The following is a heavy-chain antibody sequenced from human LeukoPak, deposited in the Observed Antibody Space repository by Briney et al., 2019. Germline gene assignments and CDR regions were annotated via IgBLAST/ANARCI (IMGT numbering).Heavy chain of an antibody. V-gene: IGHV1-18*01. D-gene: IGHD3-10*01. Sequence: GASVKVSCKASGYTFTSYGISWVRQAPGQGLEWMGWISAYNGNTNYAQKLQGRVTMTTDTSTSTAYMELRSLRSDDTAVYYCARDHPRITMVRGVDYWGQGTLVTVSS. CDR1: GYTFTSYG. CDR2: ISAYNGNT. CDR3: ARDHPRITMVRGVDY. J-gene: IGHJ4*02.